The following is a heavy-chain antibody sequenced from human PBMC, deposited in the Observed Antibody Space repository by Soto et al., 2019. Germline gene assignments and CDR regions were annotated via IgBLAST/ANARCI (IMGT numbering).Heavy chain of an antibody. J-gene: IGHJ4*02. CDR1: GFTFSSYA. D-gene: IGHD3-22*01. Sequence: GGSLRLSCAASGFTFSSYAMNWVRQAPGKGLEWVSGIGSSGDGTYYADSVKGRFTISRDNSKTTLYLQMNSLRAEDTAVYYCAKPATPEYSYDSSDAYFDYWGQGTLVTVS. V-gene: IGHV3-23*01. CDR3: AKPATPEYSYDSSDAYFDY. CDR2: IGSSGDGT.